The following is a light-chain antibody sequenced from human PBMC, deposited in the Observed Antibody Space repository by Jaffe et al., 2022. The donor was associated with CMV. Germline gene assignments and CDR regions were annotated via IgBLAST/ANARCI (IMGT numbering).Light chain of an antibody. CDR2: WAS. CDR3: QQYYISPWT. CDR1: QSLLYNSNNKNS. Sequence: DIVMTQSPDSLAVSLGERATINCKSSQSLLYNSNNKNSLAWYQQKSGQPPKLLIYWASTRESGVPDRFSGSGSGTDFTLTISSLQAEDVAVYYCQQYYISPWTFGQGTKVEIK. J-gene: IGKJ1*01. V-gene: IGKV4-1*01.